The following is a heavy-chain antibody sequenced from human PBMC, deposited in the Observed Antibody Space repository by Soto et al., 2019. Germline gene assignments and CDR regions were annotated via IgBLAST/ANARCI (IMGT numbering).Heavy chain of an antibody. D-gene: IGHD1-26*01. Sequence: EVQLLESGGGLVQPGGSLRLSCAASGFIFSSYAMSWVRQTPGKGLEWVSGISGSDGNTYYADSVKGRFTISRDNSKNTLYLQRNSLRDEDTAMYHCAKDSKETGSTDWFDSWGQGTLVTVSS. CDR2: ISGSDGNT. CDR3: AKDSKETGSTDWFDS. V-gene: IGHV3-23*01. CDR1: GFIFSSYA. J-gene: IGHJ5*01.